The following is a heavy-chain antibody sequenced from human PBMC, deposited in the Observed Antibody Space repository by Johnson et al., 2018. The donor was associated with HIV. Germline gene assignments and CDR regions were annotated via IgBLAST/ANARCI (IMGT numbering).Heavy chain of an antibody. V-gene: IGHV3-30*04. J-gene: IGHJ3*02. CDR1: GFTFNSYA. CDR2: ISYDGSNK. D-gene: IGHD6-25*01. Sequence: QVQLVESGGGVVQPGRSLRLSCAASGFTFNSYAMHWVRQAPGKGLEWVAVISYDGSNKYYADSVKGRFTISRDNSKNTLYLQMNSLRAEDTAVYYCARDFIAPELGDAFDIWGQGTMVTVPS. CDR3: ARDFIAPELGDAFDI.